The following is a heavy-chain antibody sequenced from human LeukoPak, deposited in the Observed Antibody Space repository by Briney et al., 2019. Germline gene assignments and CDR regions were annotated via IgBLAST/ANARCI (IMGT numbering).Heavy chain of an antibody. CDR3: ARVFGGSGWYGPGWFDP. CDR2: IYYSGST. Sequence: SETLSLTCTVSGGSISSSSYYWGWIRQPPGKGLEWIGSIYYSGSTYYNPSLKSRVTISVDTSKNQFSLKLSSVTAADTAVYYCARVFGGSGWYGPGWFDPWGQGTLVTVSS. J-gene: IGHJ5*02. V-gene: IGHV4-39*07. D-gene: IGHD6-19*01. CDR1: GGSISSSSYY.